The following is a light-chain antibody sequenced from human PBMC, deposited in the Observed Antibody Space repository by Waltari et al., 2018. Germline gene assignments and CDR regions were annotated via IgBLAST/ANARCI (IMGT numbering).Light chain of an antibody. V-gene: IGKV3-15*01. CDR1: ESVYSS. J-gene: IGKJ1*01. Sequence: EVVMTQSPATLSVSPGERATLSCRASESVYSSLAWYQQRPGQAPRLRIYGASTRATNIPARFSGSGSGTEFTLTISSLQSEDFAVYYCQQYSNWWTFGQGTRVEIK. CDR2: GAS. CDR3: QQYSNWWT.